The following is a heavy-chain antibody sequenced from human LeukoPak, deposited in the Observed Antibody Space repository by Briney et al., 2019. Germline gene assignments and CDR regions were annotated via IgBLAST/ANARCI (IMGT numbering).Heavy chain of an antibody. J-gene: IGHJ3*02. CDR2: IFHSGST. CDR3: ARDYVDYDDAFDI. Sequence: PSETLSLTCTVSGGSISSSSYYWGWIRQPPGKGLEWIGNIFHSGSTYYNPSLESRVSMSVDTSKNQFSLRLSSVTAADTAVYYCARDYVDYDDAFDIWGLGTMVTVSS. V-gene: IGHV4-39*07. CDR1: GGSISSSSYY. D-gene: IGHD4-17*01.